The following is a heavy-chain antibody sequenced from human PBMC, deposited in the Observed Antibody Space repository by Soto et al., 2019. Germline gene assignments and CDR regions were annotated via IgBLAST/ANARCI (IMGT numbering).Heavy chain of an antibody. CDR2: ISYDGSNK. J-gene: IGHJ4*02. Sequence: QVRLVESGGGVAQPGRSLRLSCAASGFTFSSYGIHWVRQAPGKGLEWVAVISYDGSNKYYADSVKGRFTISRDNSKNTLYLQMNSLRAEDTAVYYCARDSRKEYTSSWLDYWGQGTLVTVSS. D-gene: IGHD6-6*01. CDR3: ARDSRKEYTSSWLDY. V-gene: IGHV3-30*03. CDR1: GFTFSSYG.